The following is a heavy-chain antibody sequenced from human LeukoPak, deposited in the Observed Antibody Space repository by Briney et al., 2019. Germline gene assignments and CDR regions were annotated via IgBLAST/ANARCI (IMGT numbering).Heavy chain of an antibody. J-gene: IGHJ4*02. CDR2: ISGSGITT. V-gene: IGHV3-23*01. D-gene: IGHD3-10*01. Sequence: GGTLRLSCAASGFTFSSHAMSWVRQAPGKGLEWVSAISGSGITTYYADSVKGRFTISRDNFKNTLYLQMNSLRAEDTAVYYCAKGSGSGSYYGVDYWGQGTLVTVSS. CDR1: GFTFSSHA. CDR3: AKGSGSGSYYGVDY.